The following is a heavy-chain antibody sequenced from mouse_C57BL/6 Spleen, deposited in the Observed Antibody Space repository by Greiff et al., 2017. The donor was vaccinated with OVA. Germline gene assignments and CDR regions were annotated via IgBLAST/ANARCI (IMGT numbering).Heavy chain of an antibody. CDR3: ARDDYGGRYYFDY. CDR2: INPGSGGT. V-gene: IGHV1-54*01. J-gene: IGHJ2*01. D-gene: IGHD1-1*02. Sequence: QVQLQQSGAELVRPGTSVKVSCKASGYAFTNYFIEWVKQRPGQGLEWIGVINPGSGGTNYNEKFKGKATLTADKSSSTAYVQLRSLTSEDSAVYFCARDDYGGRYYFDYWGQGTTLTVSS. CDR1: GYAFTNYF.